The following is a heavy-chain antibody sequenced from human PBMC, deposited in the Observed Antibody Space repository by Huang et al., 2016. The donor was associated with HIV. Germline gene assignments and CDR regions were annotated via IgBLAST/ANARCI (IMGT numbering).Heavy chain of an antibody. CDR1: GFIFSNFG. V-gene: IGHV3-30*18. J-gene: IGHJ5*02. D-gene: IGHD2-15*01. CDR3: AKESRWFSDFDQ. CDR2: ISYDGRSD. Sequence: QVQLVESGGGVVQPGTSLRLSCAASGFIFSNFGMHWGRQAHGKGLEWVAVISYDGRSDRYSDSVKGRFTISRDNDKNTLSLEMNRLRHDDTAVYYCAKESRWFSDFDQWGQGTLVTVSS.